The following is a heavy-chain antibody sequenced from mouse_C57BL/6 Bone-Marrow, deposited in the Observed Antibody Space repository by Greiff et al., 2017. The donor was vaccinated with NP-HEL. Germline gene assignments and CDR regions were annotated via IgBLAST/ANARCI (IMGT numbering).Heavy chain of an antibody. CDR2: INSDGGST. V-gene: IGHV5-2*01. D-gene: IGHD2-1*01. Sequence: EVKLVESGGGLVQPGESLKLSCESNEYEFPSHDMSWVRKTPEKRLELVAAINSDGGSTYYPDTMERRFIIARDNTKKTLYLQMSSLRSEDTALYYCARRVYYGNFEDYWGQGTTLTVSS. J-gene: IGHJ2*01. CDR3: ARRVYYGNFEDY. CDR1: EYEFPSHD.